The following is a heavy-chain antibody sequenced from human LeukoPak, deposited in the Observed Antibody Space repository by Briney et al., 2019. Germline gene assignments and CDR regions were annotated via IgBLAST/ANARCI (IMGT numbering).Heavy chain of an antibody. CDR1: GGSISSSNW. CDR2: IYHSGST. CDR3: ARGGAGGYWGNDRYYFDY. V-gene: IGHV4-4*02. J-gene: IGHJ4*02. Sequence: SGTLSLTCAVSGGSISSSNWWSWVRQPPGKGLEWIGEIYHSGSTNYNPSLKSRVTISVDKSKNQFSLKLSSVTAADTAVYYCARGGAGGYWGNDRYYFDYWGQGTLVTVSS. D-gene: IGHD1-1*01.